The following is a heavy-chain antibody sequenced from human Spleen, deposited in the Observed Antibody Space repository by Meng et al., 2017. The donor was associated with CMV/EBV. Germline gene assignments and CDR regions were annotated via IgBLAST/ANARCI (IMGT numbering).Heavy chain of an antibody. CDR2: INPSGGDT. J-gene: IGHJ4*02. CDR1: GYTFTNYY. CDR3: ARDVPDTYYSDSRNVPLAQGFDY. Sequence: GGSLRLSCKASGYTFTNYYIHWVRQAPGQGLEWMGIINPSGGDTSYAQKFQGRVTMTRDTSTNTVYMDLSSLTSEDTALFYCARDVPDTYYSDSRNVPLAQGFDYWGQGTLVTVSS. V-gene: IGHV1-46*01. D-gene: IGHD3-10*01.